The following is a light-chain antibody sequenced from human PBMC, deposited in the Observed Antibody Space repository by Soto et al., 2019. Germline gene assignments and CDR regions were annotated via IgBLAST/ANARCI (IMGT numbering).Light chain of an antibody. CDR2: AAS. V-gene: IGKV3-20*01. CDR1: QSVSSKD. Sequence: EIVLTQSPVTLSLAPGDRATISCRASQSVSSKDLAWYQQKSGQAPRLPIYAASRRATGIPDRFSGSASGTDFTLTINRLEPEDFAVYYCQQYGNSPLYTFGQGTNLEIK. J-gene: IGKJ2*01. CDR3: QQYGNSPLYT.